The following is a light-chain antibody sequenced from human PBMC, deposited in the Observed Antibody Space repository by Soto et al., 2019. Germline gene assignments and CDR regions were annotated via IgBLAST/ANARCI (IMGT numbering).Light chain of an antibody. CDR3: QQYNHWPPLT. J-gene: IGKJ4*01. Sequence: EIVMTQSPATLFVSPGERATLSCRASQSVGRNLAWYQQKPGQAPRLLIYGASTRATGIPARFSGSGSGTEFTLTISSLQSEDFAIYSCQQYNHWPPLTFGGGTKVEIK. V-gene: IGKV3-15*01. CDR1: QSVGRN. CDR2: GAS.